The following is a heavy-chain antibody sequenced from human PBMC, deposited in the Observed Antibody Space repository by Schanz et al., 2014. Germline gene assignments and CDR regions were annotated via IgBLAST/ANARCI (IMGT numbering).Heavy chain of an antibody. D-gene: IGHD3-9*01. Sequence: QVQLVESGGGLVKPGGSLRLSCTASGFTFRDYQMTWIRQAPGKGLEWVSYITSGSAKFYADSVKGRFTISRDNAKNSLYLQMNSLRAEDTAVYYCARRVYSNTIGHYFDQWGQGTLVTVSS. J-gene: IGHJ4*02. CDR2: ITSGSAK. CDR3: ARRVYSNTIGHYFDQ. V-gene: IGHV3-11*04. CDR1: GFTFRDYQ.